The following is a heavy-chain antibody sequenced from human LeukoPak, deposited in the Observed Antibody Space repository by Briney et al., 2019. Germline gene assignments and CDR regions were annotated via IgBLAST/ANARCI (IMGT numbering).Heavy chain of an antibody. CDR1: GGTFSSYA. J-gene: IGHJ4*02. CDR2: IIPIFGTA. D-gene: IGHD3-22*01. CDR3: AREYYYDSSGYDINGGIFDY. V-gene: IGHV1-69*13. Sequence: SVKVSCKASGGTFSSYAISWVRQAPGQGLEWMGGIIPIFGTANYAQKFQGRVTITADESTSTAYMELSSLRAEDTAVYYCAREYYYDSSGYDINGGIFDYWGQGTLVTVSS.